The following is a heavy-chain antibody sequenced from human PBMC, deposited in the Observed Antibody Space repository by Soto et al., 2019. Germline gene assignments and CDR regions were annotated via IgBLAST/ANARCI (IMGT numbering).Heavy chain of an antibody. D-gene: IGHD6-6*01. CDR1: GGTFSSYA. J-gene: IGHJ4*02. V-gene: IGHV1-69*13. CDR3: AREAARPHYFDY. CDR2: IIPIFGTA. Sequence: GASVQVSCKASGGTFSSYAISWVRQAPGQGLEWMGGIIPIFGTANYAQKFQGRVTITADESTSTAYMELSSLRSEDTAVYYCAREAARPHYFDYWGQGTLVTVSS.